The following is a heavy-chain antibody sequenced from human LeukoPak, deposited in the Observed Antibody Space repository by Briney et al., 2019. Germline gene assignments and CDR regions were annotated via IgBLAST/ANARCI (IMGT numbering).Heavy chain of an antibody. D-gene: IGHD2-2*01. J-gene: IGHJ6*03. Sequence: SETLSLTCTVSNGDINNYYWSWVRQPPGKGLEWIGYIYYRGSTKYNPSLKSRVTISIATSNDQVSLRLTSVTAADTAVYYCARSESGVQYFQHYFYIDAWGKGTTVTVSS. CDR2: IYYRGST. CDR3: ARSESGVQYFQHYFYIDA. V-gene: IGHV4-59*01. CDR1: NGDINNYY.